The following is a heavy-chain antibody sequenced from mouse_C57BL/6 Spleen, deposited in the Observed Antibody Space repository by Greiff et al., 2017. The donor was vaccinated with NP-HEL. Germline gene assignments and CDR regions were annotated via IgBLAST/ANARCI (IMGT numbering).Heavy chain of an antibody. CDR1: GYTFTDYY. CDR2: INPNNGGT. D-gene: IGHD2-1*01. J-gene: IGHJ4*01. Sequence: EVQLQQSGPELVKPGASVKISCKASGYTFTDYYMNWVKQSHGKSLEWIGDINPNNGGTSYNQKFKGKATLTVDKSSSTAYMELRSLTSEDAAVYYWARIYYGNDAMDYWGQGTSVTVSS. CDR3: ARIYYGNDAMDY. V-gene: IGHV1-26*01.